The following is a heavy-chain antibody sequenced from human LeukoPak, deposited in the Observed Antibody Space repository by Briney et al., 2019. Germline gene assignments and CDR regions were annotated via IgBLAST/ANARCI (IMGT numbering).Heavy chain of an antibody. CDR3: ARDYVWGSPESDY. V-gene: IGHV3-7*01. CDR1: GFSFNNYW. D-gene: IGHD7-27*01. Sequence: PGGPLRLSCVASGFSFNNYWMSWFRQAPGKGLEWVGNIKTDGGEKYYVDSVRGRFTISRDNAKNSLYLQMNSLRAEDTAVYYCARDYVWGSPESDYWGQGTLVTVSS. J-gene: IGHJ4*02. CDR2: IKTDGGEK.